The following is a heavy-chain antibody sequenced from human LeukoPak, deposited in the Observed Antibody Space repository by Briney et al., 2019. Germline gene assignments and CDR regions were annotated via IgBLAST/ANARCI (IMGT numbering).Heavy chain of an antibody. D-gene: IGHD6-13*01. CDR1: GFTFGDYA. V-gene: IGHV3-49*04. CDR3: TRNTSSSWYGEY. Sequence: GGSLRLSCTASGFTFGDYAMSWVRQAPGKGLEWVGFIRSKAYGGTTEYAASVKGRFTISRDDSKSIAYLQMNSLKTEDTAVYYCTRNTSSSWYGEYWGQGTLVTVSS. J-gene: IGHJ4*02. CDR2: IRSKAYGGTT.